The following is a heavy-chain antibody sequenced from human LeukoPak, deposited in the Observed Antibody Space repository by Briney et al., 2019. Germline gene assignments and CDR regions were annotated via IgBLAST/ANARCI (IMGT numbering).Heavy chain of an antibody. CDR1: GFTFSSYA. D-gene: IGHD4-17*01. CDR2: ISYDGGNR. Sequence: SGGSLRLSCAASGFTFSSYAMHWVRQAPGKGLEWVAVISYDGGNRYYADSVKGRFTISRDNSKDTLYLQTNSLRAEDTAVYYCARDRPTTEAHGMDVWGQGTTVTVSS. CDR3: ARDRPTTEAHGMDV. J-gene: IGHJ6*02. V-gene: IGHV3-30-3*01.